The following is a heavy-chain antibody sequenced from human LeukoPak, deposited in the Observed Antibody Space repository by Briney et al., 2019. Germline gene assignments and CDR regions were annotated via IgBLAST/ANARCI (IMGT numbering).Heavy chain of an antibody. CDR1: GYSISSGDY. Sequence: SETLSLTCAVSGYSISSGDYWGWIRQSPGKGLEWLGSIYHSGSTHYNPSVKSRVTISVDTPKNQFSLSLNSVTAADTAVYYCARNHSTQGYFDHWGQGTLVTVSS. CDR3: ARNHSTQGYFDH. D-gene: IGHD2-2*01. J-gene: IGHJ4*02. V-gene: IGHV4-38-2*01. CDR2: IYHSGST.